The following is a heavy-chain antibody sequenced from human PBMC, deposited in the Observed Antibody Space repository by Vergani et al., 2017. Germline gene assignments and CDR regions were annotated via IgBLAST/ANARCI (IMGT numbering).Heavy chain of an antibody. CDR3: ATGRYYFDY. Sequence: EVQLLDSGGGLVQPGGSLRLSCAASGFTFSSYVLTWVRQAPGKGLEWVSRINSDGSSTSYADSVKGRFTISRDNAKNTLYLQMNSLRAEDTAVYYCATGRYYFDYWGQGTLVTVSS. V-gene: IGHV3-74*02. CDR1: GFTFSSYV. CDR2: INSDGSST. J-gene: IGHJ4*02.